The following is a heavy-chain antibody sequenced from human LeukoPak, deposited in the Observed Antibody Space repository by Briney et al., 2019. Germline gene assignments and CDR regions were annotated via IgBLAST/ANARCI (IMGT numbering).Heavy chain of an antibody. Sequence: GGSLRLSCAASGFTFNNYAMNWVRQAPGKGLEWVSGISGSGGSTYYADSVKGRFTISRDNSKNTLYLQMNSLRAEDTAVYHCAKHTHVSLVFGDIISPIHYWGQGTLVTVSS. CDR2: ISGSGGST. D-gene: IGHD3-10*02. J-gene: IGHJ4*02. CDR1: GFTFNNYA. V-gene: IGHV3-23*01. CDR3: AKHTHVSLVFGDIISPIHY.